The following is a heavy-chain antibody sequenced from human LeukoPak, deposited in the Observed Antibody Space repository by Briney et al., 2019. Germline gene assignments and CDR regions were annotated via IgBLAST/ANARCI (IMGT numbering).Heavy chain of an antibody. CDR2: IYHSGST. Sequence: PSETLSLTCTVSGGSISSGGYYWSWIRQPPGKGLEWIGYIYHSGSTYYNPSLKSRVTISVDTSKNQFSLKLSSVTAADTAVYYCARHDSSGYYFHYYYYMDVWGKGTTVTVSS. CDR1: GGSISSGGYY. D-gene: IGHD3-22*01. V-gene: IGHV4-30-2*03. J-gene: IGHJ6*03. CDR3: ARHDSSGYYFHYYYYMDV.